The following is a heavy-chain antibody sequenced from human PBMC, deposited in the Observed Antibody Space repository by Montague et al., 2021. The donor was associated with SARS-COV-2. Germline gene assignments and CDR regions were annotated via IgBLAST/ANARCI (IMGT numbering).Heavy chain of an antibody. CDR3: ARLVGVRETRFDP. CDR2: IYYSGTA. J-gene: IGHJ5*02. Sequence: SETLSLTCTVSGGSISTYYWSWIRQPPGKGLEWIGYIYYSGTANYNPSLKSRITISVDTSKNQFSLKVRSVTAADTAVYYCARLVGVRETRFDPWGQGTLVTVSS. D-gene: IGHD3-10*01. CDR1: GGSISTYY. V-gene: IGHV4-59*08.